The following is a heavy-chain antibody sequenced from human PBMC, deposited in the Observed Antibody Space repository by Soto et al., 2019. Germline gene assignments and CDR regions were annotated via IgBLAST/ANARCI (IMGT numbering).Heavy chain of an antibody. CDR2: ISYDGSNK. CDR1: GFTFSSYA. D-gene: IGHD5-18*01. CDR3: ARGQGCSYGYVDYYCYGRDV. V-gene: IGHV3-30-3*01. J-gene: IGHJ6*02. Sequence: QVQLVESGGGVVQPGRSLRLSCAASGFTFSSYAMHWVRQAPGKGLEWVAVISYDGSNKYYADSVKGRFTISRDNSKKPLYRQMNSLRAEDTAVYYWARGQGCSYGYVDYYCYGRDVGGQGTTVTVSS.